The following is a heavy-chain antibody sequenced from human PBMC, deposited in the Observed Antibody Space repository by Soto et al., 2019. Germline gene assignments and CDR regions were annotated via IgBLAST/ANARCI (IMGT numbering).Heavy chain of an antibody. J-gene: IGHJ6*02. D-gene: IGHD6-13*01. CDR2: ISNSGEI. Sequence: VQLQESGPGLVKPSETLSLTCTVSGGSLSSVNHYWSWIRQPPGKGLEWIGYISNSGEINYNPSLKSRVAISVDTSTKQFSLKLSSVTAADTAVYYCARGRQQQVLLYYYGMDVWGQGTAVTVSS. CDR1: GGSLSSVNHY. CDR3: ARGRQQQVLLYYYGMDV. V-gene: IGHV4-61*01.